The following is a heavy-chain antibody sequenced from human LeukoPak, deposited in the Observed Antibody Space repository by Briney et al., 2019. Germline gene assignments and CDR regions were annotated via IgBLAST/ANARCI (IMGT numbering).Heavy chain of an antibody. J-gene: IGHJ4*02. V-gene: IGHV4-30-4*01. CDR3: ASFYQAYYFDY. CDR1: GGSISSGDYY. D-gene: IGHD2-21*01. CDR2: IYYGGST. Sequence: PSETLSLTCTVSGGSISSGDYYWSWIRQAPGKGLEWFGYIYYGGSTYYNPSLKSRVTISVDTSKNQFSLKLSSVTAADTAVYYCASFYQAYYFDYWGQGTLVTVSS.